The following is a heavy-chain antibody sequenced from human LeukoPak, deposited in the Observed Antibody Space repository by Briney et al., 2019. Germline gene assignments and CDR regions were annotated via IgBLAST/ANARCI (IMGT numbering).Heavy chain of an antibody. Sequence: SETLSLTCAVYGGSFSSYYWSWIRQPPGKGLEWNGEINHSGSTNYNPSLKSRVTISVDTSKHQFSLQVSSVPAADPVVYYCTRLRVIFWGFDLGGRGTMDPVPS. V-gene: IGHV4-34*01. CDR2: INHSGST. CDR3: TRLRVIFWGFDL. D-gene: IGHD3-16*01. J-gene: IGHJ3*01. CDR1: GGSFSSYY.